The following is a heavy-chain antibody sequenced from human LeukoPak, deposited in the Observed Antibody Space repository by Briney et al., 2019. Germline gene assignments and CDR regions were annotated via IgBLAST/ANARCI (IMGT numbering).Heavy chain of an antibody. CDR2: IYYSGHT. V-gene: IGHV4-59*08. Sequence: SETLSLTCTVSGGSIRGFYWSWIRQPPGKGLEWIGYIYYSGHTSNNPSLNSRVTISVDTFKNQFSLKLTSVTAADTAVYYCAGHAGDGPFWNFDLWGRDTLVTVSS. J-gene: IGHJ2*01. CDR1: GGSIRGFY. D-gene: IGHD7-27*01. CDR3: AGHAGDGPFWNFDL.